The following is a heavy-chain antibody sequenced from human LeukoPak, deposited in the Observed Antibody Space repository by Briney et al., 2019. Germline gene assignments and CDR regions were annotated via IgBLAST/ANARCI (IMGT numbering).Heavy chain of an antibody. D-gene: IGHD3-10*01. CDR2: IKQDGSEK. J-gene: IGHJ4*02. Sequence: GGSLRLSCAASGFTFSNYWMGWVRQAPGKGLEWVANIKQDGSEKNYVDSVNGRFTISRDNARNSVFLQMNSLRAEDTAVYYCAKVDVFWGQGTLVTVFS. CDR3: AKVDVF. V-gene: IGHV3-7*01. CDR1: GFTFSNYW.